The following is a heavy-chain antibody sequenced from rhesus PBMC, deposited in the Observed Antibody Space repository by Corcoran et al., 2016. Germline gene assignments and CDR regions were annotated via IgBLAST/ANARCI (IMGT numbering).Heavy chain of an antibody. CDR3: ARGYSGSYPQFDY. CDR2: ISGSSGST. D-gene: IGHD3-16*01. J-gene: IGHJ4*01. CDR1: GYSISSGYY. Sequence: QVQLQESGPGLVKPSETLSLTCAVSGYSISSGYYWGWIRQPPGTGLEYIGYISGSSGSTSYNPSLKSRVTISRDTSKNQFSLKLSSVTAADTAVYYCARGYSGSYPQFDYWGQGVLVTVSS. V-gene: IGHV4-99*01.